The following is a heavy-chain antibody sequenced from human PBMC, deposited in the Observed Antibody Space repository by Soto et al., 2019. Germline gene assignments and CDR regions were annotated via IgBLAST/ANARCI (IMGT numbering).Heavy chain of an antibody. V-gene: IGHV3-21*01. CDR2: ISSSSYI. J-gene: IGHJ4*02. CDR1: GFTFSSYS. CDR3: ARDHLSTYYYDSTPAFDY. D-gene: IGHD3-22*01. Sequence: PGGSLRLSCAASGFTFSSYSMNWVRQAPGKGLEWVSSISSSSYIYYADSVKGRFTISRDNAKNSLYLQMNSLRAEDTAVYYCARDHLSTYYYDSTPAFDYWGQGTLVTVSS.